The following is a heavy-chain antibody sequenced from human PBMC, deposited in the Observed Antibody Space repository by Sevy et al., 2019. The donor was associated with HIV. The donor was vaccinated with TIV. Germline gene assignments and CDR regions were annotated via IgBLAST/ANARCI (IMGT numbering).Heavy chain of an antibody. Sequence: ASVKVSCKASGFTFTSSAVQWVLQARGQRLEWIGWIVVGSGNTNYAQKFQERVTITRDMSTSTAYMELSSLRSEDTAVYYCAARDRDGYNWDYWGQGTLVTVSS. J-gene: IGHJ4*02. V-gene: IGHV1-58*01. CDR3: AARDRDGYNWDY. CDR2: IVVGSGNT. CDR1: GFTFTSSA. D-gene: IGHD5-12*01.